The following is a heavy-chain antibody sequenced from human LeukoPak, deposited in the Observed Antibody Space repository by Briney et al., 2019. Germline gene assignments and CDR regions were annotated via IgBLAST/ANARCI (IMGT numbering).Heavy chain of an antibody. Sequence: SETLSLTCTVSGGSISSGSYYWSWIRQPAGKGLEWIGHIYTSGSTNYNPSLKSRATISVGTSKNQFSLKLSSVTAADTAVYHCARVPGYCSGGSCYYYYDMDVWGQGTTVTVSS. CDR3: ARVPGYCSGGSCYYYYDMDV. D-gene: IGHD2-15*01. J-gene: IGHJ6*02. CDR1: GGSISSGSYY. CDR2: IYTSGST. V-gene: IGHV4-61*09.